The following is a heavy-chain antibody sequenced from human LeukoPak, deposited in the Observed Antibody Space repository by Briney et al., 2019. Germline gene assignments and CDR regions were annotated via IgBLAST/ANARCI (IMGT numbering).Heavy chain of an antibody. CDR3: ARDLAYYYDSSGYYSVFDD. Sequence: SETLSFTCTGSGGSISSYYWSWIRQPAGKGLEWIGSIYSGGSTNDNPSLKSRVIMSVDTSNTHFSLKRSSVTAADTAVYYCARDLAYYYDSSGYYSVFDDWGQGSLVTVSS. V-gene: IGHV4-4*07. J-gene: IGHJ4*02. CDR1: GGSISSYY. CDR2: IYSGGST. D-gene: IGHD3-22*01.